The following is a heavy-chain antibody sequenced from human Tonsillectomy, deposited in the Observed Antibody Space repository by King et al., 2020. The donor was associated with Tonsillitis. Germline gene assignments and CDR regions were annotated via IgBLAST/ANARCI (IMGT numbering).Heavy chain of an antibody. CDR1: GGSISNSIYF. Sequence: LQLQESGPGLVKPSETLSLTCTVSGGSISNSIYFWGWIRQPPGQGREWIGSIYYSGSTYYNPSRKSRVTISVDTSKNQFSLKLKSVNAADTAVYYCARPPYSTSWYPLFDLGGQGALDTVSS. J-gene: IGHJ5*02. D-gene: IGHD6-13*01. CDR2: IYYSGST. V-gene: IGHV4-39*07. CDR3: ARPPYSTSWYPLFDL.